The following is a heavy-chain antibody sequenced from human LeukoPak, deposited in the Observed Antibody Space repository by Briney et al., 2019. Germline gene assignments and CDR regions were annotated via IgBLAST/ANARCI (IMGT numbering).Heavy chain of an antibody. CDR3: AKGTPVSGFDGFDI. V-gene: IGHV4-34*01. Sequence: SETLSLTCAVYGGSFSGYYWSWIRQPPGKGLEWIGEINHSGNTYYNPSLESRVTVSMDTSKNQFSLNLSSVTAADTAVYYCAKGTPVSGFDGFDIWGQGTMVTVSS. J-gene: IGHJ3*02. CDR1: GGSFSGYY. D-gene: IGHD3-10*01. CDR2: INHSGNT.